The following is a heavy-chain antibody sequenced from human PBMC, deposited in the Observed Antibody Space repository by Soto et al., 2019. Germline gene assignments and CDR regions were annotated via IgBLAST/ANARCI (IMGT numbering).Heavy chain of an antibody. V-gene: IGHV4-59*01. D-gene: IGHD6-13*01. J-gene: IGHJ4*02. CDR3: ARYRREAVAGYTLDN. CDR2: VYNSVST. CDR1: GGSISSNY. Sequence: SETLSLTCTVSGGSISSNYWTWIRQPPGKGLEWIGYVYNSVSTNYSPSLKSRVTISEDTSKSQFSLKVNSMTAADTAVYYCARYRREAVAGYTLDNSGQGILVTVSS.